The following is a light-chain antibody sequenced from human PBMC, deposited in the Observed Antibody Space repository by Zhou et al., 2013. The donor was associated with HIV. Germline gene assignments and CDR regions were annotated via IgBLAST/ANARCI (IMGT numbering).Light chain of an antibody. CDR2: DAS. Sequence: EIVLTQSPATLSLSPGERATLSCRASQSVSSYLAWYQQKPGQAPRLLIYDASNRATGIPARFSGSGSGTDFTLTISSLEPEDFAVYYCQQYVSSPLTFGPGTKVNIK. CDR3: QQYVSSPLT. J-gene: IGKJ3*01. CDR1: QSVSSY. V-gene: IGKV3-11*01.